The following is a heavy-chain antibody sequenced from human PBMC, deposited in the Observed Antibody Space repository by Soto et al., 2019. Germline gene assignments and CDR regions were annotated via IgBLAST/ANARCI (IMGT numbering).Heavy chain of an antibody. CDR2: IKTKTDGGTT. CDR3: TTAEQIDYGDDYDAFDI. D-gene: IGHD4-17*01. CDR1: GFTFSNAW. J-gene: IGHJ3*02. V-gene: IGHV3-15*07. Sequence: EVQLVESGGGLVKPGGSLRLSCAASGFTFSNAWMNWVRQAPGKGLEWFGRIKTKTDGGTTDYAAPVKGRFTISRDDSKNTLYLQMNSLKTDDTAVYYCTTAEQIDYGDDYDAFDIWGQGTMVTVSS.